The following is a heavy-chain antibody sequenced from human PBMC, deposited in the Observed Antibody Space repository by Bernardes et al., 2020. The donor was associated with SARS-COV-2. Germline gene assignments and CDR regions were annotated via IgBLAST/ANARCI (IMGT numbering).Heavy chain of an antibody. J-gene: IGHJ4*02. D-gene: IGHD2-15*01. CDR1: GFTFSSYA. V-gene: IGHV3-23*01. CDR3: AKAQDIVVVVAATGY. Sequence: GSLSLSCAASGFTFSSYAMSWVRQAPGKGLEWVSTISDYGGTTYYADSVKGRFTISRDNSKNTLYLQMNSLRAEDTAVYYCAKAQDIVVVVAATGYWGQGTLVTVSS. CDR2: ISDYGGTT.